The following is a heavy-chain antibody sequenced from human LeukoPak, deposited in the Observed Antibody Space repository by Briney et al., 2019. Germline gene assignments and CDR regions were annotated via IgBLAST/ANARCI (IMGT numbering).Heavy chain of an antibody. CDR1: GGSISSYY. J-gene: IGHJ3*02. Sequence: SETLSLTCTVSGGSISSYYWSWIRQPPGKGLEWIGYIYDSGSTNYNPSLKSRVTISVDTTKNQFSLKVSSVAAADTAVYYCASLTTADAFDIWGQGTMVTVSS. V-gene: IGHV4-59*01. CDR2: IYDSGST. CDR3: ASLTTADAFDI. D-gene: IGHD3-22*01.